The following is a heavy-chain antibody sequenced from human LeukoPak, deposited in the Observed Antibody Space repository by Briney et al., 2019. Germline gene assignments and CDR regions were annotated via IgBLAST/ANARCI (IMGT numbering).Heavy chain of an antibody. J-gene: IGHJ5*02. CDR3: ARSLGSLKEYWWFDP. CDR1: GYTFNNYY. V-gene: IGHV1-2*02. CDR2: INPNSGAT. Sequence: ASVKVSCTASGYTFNNYYIHWLRQAPGQGLEWMGWINPNSGATTYVQDFKGRVTRTRDTSSTTVYMEVSRLRSDDTAVYYCARSLGSLKEYWWFDPWGQGTLVTVSS. D-gene: IGHD2/OR15-2a*01.